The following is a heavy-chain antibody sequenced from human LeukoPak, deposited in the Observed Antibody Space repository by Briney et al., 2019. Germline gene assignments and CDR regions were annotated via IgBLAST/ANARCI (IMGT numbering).Heavy chain of an antibody. CDR3: ASTYDSSGEGFDY. D-gene: IGHD3-22*01. CDR2: IYYSGST. J-gene: IGHJ4*02. V-gene: IGHV4-59*01. Sequence: SETLSLTCAVYGGSFSGYYWSWIRQPPGKGLEWIGYIYYSGSTNYNPSLKSRVTISVDTSKNQFSLKLSSVTAADTAVYYCASTYDSSGEGFDYWGQGTLVTVSS. CDR1: GGSFSGYY.